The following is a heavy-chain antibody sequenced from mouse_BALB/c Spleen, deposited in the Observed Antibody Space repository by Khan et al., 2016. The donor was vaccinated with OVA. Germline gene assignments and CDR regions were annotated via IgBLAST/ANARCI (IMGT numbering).Heavy chain of an antibody. J-gene: IGHJ4*01. V-gene: IGHV1S56*01. D-gene: IGHD2-4*01. Sequence: VQLQESGPELVKPGALVKISCKASGYTSTSYDINWVMQRPGQGLEWIGWIYPGDESTKYNEKFKDKATLTADKSSSTAYMQLSSLTSDNSAVYFCAREGLRGVAMDYWGQGTSVTVSS. CDR2: IYPGDEST. CDR3: AREGLRGVAMDY. CDR1: GYTSTSYD.